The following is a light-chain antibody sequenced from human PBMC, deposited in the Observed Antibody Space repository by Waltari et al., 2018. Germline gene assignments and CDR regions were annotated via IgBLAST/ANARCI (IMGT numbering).Light chain of an antibody. CDR1: QSVSSSY. J-gene: IGKJ1*01. V-gene: IGKV3-20*01. CDR2: GPS. CDR3: QQYGNSPVT. Sequence: EIVLPQSPGTLSLSQGERATLSCRASQSVSSSYLAWYQQKPGQAPRLLIYGPSSRATGIPDRFSGSGSGTDFTLTISRLEPEDFAFYYCQQYGNSPVTFGQGTKVEIK.